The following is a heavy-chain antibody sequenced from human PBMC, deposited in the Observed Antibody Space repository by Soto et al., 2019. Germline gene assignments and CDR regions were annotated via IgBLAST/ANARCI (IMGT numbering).Heavy chain of an antibody. Sequence: VDEGYSVDLCGRWISKKTGKGLEWIGAINHSGSTNYNPSLKIRVNISVDTSKNQFSLKLSSVTADDTAVYYCVLPDAGVLPFWGHRALVTGFS. CDR1: EGYSVDLC. V-gene: IGHV4-34*01. CDR3: VLPDAGVLPF. CDR2: INHSGST. D-gene: IGHD2-15*01. J-gene: IGHJ4*01.